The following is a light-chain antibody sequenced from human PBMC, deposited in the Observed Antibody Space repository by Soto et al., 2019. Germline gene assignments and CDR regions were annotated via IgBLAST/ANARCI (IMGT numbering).Light chain of an antibody. CDR3: QQYNNWPIT. CDR2: DAS. J-gene: IGKJ5*01. CDR1: QSVSSY. Sequence: EIVLTQSTATLSLSPGERATLSCRASQSVSSYLAWYQQKPGQAPRLLIYDASNRATGIPARFSGSGSGTDFTLTISSLEPEDFAVYYCQQYNNWPITFGQGTRLEIK. V-gene: IGKV3-11*01.